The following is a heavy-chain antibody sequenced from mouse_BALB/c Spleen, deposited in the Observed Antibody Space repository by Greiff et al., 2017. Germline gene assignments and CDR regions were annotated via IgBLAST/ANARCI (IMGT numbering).Heavy chain of an antibody. V-gene: IGHV14-4*02. CDR3: NALHYGNYYAMDY. CDR2: IDPENGDT. D-gene: IGHD2-1*01. J-gene: IGHJ4*01. CDR1: GFNIKDYY. Sequence: EVQVVGSGAELVGSGASVKLSCTASGFNIKDYYMPWVKQRPEQGLEWIGWIDPENGDTEYAPKFQGKATMTADTSSNTAYLQLSSLTSEDTAVYYCNALHYGNYYAMDYWGQGTSVTVSS.